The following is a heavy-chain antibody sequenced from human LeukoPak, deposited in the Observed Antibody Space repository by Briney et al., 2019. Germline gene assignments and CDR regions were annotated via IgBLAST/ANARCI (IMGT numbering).Heavy chain of an antibody. CDR3: ARGYYGSGSYYLIDY. CDR2: IYYSGST. Sequence: SETLSLTCTVSGGSINGFYWSWIRQPPGKGLEWIGYIYYSGSTNYNPSLKSRVTISVDTSKNQFSLKLSSVTAADTAVYYCARGYYGSGSYYLIDYWGQGTLVTVSS. CDR1: GGSINGFY. J-gene: IGHJ4*02. V-gene: IGHV4-59*01. D-gene: IGHD3-10*01.